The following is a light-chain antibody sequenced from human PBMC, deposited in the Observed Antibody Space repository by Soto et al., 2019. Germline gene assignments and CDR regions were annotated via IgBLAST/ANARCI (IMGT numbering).Light chain of an antibody. CDR2: GAS. J-gene: IGKJ3*01. CDR3: HQYKNRPPIT. Sequence: EIVMTQSPATLSVSPGERATLSCRASQSVSSNLAWYQQKPGQAPRLLIYGASTRDNGIPARFTGSGSGTEFNRTISRLQSEDFAVYHFHQYKNRPPITFGPATNVDIK. CDR1: QSVSSN. V-gene: IGKV3-15*01.